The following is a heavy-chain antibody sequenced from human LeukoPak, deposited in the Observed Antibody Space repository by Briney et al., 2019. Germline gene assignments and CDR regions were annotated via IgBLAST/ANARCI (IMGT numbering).Heavy chain of an antibody. V-gene: IGHV3-48*01. CDR2: ISSSGNTI. CDR3: ARDGVDPSSYYYYMDV. Sequence: GGSLRLSCAASGFNLSRNSMNWVRQAPGKGLEWVSYISSSGNTIYYVDSVKGRFTISRDNAKNSLYLQMNSLRAEDTAVYYCARDGVDPSSYYYYMDVWGKGTTVTVSS. J-gene: IGHJ6*03. D-gene: IGHD3/OR15-3a*01. CDR1: GFNLSRNS.